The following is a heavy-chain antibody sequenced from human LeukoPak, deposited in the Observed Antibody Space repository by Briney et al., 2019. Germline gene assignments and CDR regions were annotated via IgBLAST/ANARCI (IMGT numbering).Heavy chain of an antibody. D-gene: IGHD3-16*01. CDR3: ARDLLGEENWFDP. V-gene: IGHV6-1*01. J-gene: IGHJ5*02. Sequence: SQTLSLTCAISGDSVSSNSVGWNWIRQSPSRGLEWLGRTYYRSKWYNDYAVSVKSRISINPDTSKNQFSLQLNSVTPEDTAVYYCARDLLGEENWFDPWGQGTLATVSS. CDR2: TYYRSKWYN. CDR1: GDSVSSNSVG.